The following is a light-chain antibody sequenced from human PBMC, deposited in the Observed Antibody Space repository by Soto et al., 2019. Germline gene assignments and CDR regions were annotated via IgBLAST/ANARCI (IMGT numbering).Light chain of an antibody. CDR2: DAS. J-gene: IGKJ4*01. Sequence: EIVLTQFPDTLSLSPGERDTLSCRASQSVARYLAWYQQKPGQAPRLLIYDASNRATGIPARFSGSGSGTDFTLTIGSLEPEDFALYYCQQRSSWPLSFGGGTKVEIK. CDR3: QQRSSWPLS. CDR1: QSVARY. V-gene: IGKV3-11*01.